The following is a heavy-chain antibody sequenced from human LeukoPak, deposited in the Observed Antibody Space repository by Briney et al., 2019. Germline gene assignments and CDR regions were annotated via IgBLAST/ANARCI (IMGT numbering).Heavy chain of an antibody. D-gene: IGHD4-23*01. CDR3: ARSRGGGNFMWGALDI. Sequence: ASVKVSCKASGYTFSDFSVSWMRQAAGQGLEWLGWISAYNGNRVYAERLQGRVAMTTDTFTSTAYMELRSLRSDDTAVYYCARSRGGGNFMWGALDIWGQGTMVTVSS. CDR2: ISAYNGNR. J-gene: IGHJ3*02. V-gene: IGHV1-18*01. CDR1: GYTFSDFS.